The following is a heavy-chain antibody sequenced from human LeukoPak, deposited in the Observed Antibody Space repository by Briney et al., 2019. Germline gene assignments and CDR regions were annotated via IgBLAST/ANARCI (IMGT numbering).Heavy chain of an antibody. CDR2: MNPNSGNT. V-gene: IGHV1-8*01. Sequence: ASVKVSCKASGYTFTSYDINWVRQATGQGLEWMGWMNPNSGNTGYAQKFQGRVTMTRNTSISIAYMELSSLRSEDTAVYYCARGDAYYDFWSGYSALDYWGQGTLVTVSS. D-gene: IGHD3-3*01. CDR3: ARGDAYYDFWSGYSALDY. CDR1: GYTFTSYD. J-gene: IGHJ4*02.